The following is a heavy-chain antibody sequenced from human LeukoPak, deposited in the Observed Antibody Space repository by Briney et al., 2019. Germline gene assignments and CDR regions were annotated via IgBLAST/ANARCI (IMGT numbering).Heavy chain of an antibody. CDR1: GYTFTSYY. CDR3: ARAYCGGDCYPQVPFDY. Sequence: GASVKVSCKASGYTFTSYYMHWVRQAPGQGLEWMGIINPSGGSTSYAQKFQGRVTMTRDMSTSTVYMELSSLRSEDTAVYYCARAYCGGDCYPQVPFDYWGQGTLVTVSS. J-gene: IGHJ4*02. CDR2: INPSGGST. V-gene: IGHV1-46*01. D-gene: IGHD2-21*02.